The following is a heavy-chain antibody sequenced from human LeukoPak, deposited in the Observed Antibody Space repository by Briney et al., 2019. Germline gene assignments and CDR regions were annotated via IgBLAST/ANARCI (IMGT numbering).Heavy chain of an antibody. V-gene: IGHV4-34*01. CDR3: ARDHGDYYYYYYGMDV. CDR2: INHSGGT. Sequence: PSETLSLTCAVYGGSFSGYSWNWIRQPPVKGLEWIGEINHSGGTNYNPSLKSRVTISVDTSKKQFSLKLSSVIAADTAVYYCARDHGDYYYYYYGMDVWGQGTTVTVSS. CDR1: GGSFSGYS. J-gene: IGHJ6*02. D-gene: IGHD4-17*01.